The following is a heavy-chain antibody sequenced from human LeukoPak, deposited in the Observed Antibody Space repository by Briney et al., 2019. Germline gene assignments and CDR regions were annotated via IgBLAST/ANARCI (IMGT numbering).Heavy chain of an antibody. CDR1: GGSIGSYY. CDR2: IYYSGST. CDR3: ASGGETFDI. J-gene: IGHJ3*02. V-gene: IGHV4-59*08. Sequence: SETLSLTCTVSGGSIGSYYWSWIRQPPGKGLEWIGYIYYSGSTNYNPSLKSRVTISVDTSKNQFSLKLSSVTAADTAVYYCASGGETFDIWGQGTMVTVSS.